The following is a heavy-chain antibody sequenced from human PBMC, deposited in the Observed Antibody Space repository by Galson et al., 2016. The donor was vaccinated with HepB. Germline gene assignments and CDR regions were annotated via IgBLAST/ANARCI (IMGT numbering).Heavy chain of an antibody. V-gene: IGHV1-69*13. CDR1: GGIFSSYA. CDR2: IIPVLGTA. CDR3: ARIRHYDSSYWTGHRERGFYQYGMDV. Sequence: SVKVSCKASGGIFSSYAISWVRQAPGQGVEWMGVIIPVLGTAKYAEAFQGRVTITADEPTSTVYMDLRSLRSEDTAVYYCARIRHYDSSYWTGHRERGFYQYGMDVWGQGTTVTVSS. D-gene: IGHD3-22*01. J-gene: IGHJ6*02.